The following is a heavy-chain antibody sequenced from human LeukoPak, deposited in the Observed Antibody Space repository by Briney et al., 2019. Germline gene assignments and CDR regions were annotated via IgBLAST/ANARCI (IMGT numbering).Heavy chain of an antibody. CDR3: ARDGYSSGWYNWFDP. J-gene: IGHJ5*02. V-gene: IGHV1-3*01. CDR1: GYTFTTYA. Sequence: ASVKVSCTASGYTFTTYAMHWVRQAPGQRLEWMGWINAGNGNTKYSQKFQGRVTITRDTSASTAYMELSSVRSEDTAVYYCARDGYSSGWYNWFDPWGQGTLVTVSS. D-gene: IGHD6-19*01. CDR2: INAGNGNT.